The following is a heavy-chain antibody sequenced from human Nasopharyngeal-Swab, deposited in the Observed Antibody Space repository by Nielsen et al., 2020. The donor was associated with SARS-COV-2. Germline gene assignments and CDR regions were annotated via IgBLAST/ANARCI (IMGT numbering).Heavy chain of an antibody. CDR2: IDPSDSYT. J-gene: IGHJ3*02. V-gene: IGHV5-10-1*01. CDR3: ARRGGTAGSDAFDI. Sequence: VRQMPGKGLEWMGRIDPSDSYTNYSPSFQGHVTISADKSISTAYLQWNSLKASDTAMYYCARRGGTAGSDAFDIWGQGTMVTVSS. D-gene: IGHD6-13*01.